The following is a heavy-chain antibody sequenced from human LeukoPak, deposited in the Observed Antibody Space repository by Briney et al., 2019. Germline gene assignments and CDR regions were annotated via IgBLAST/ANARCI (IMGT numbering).Heavy chain of an antibody. CDR1: GFTCSSYA. CDR3: AKDKVGGY. Sequence: RGALRLSCAASGFTCSSYAMSWVRQAPGKGREWVSAISGSGGSTYYADSVKGRFTISRDNTKNTLYLQMNSLGADDTAVYYCAKDKVGGYWGQGTLVTVSS. J-gene: IGHJ4*02. D-gene: IGHD3-16*01. CDR2: ISGSGGST. V-gene: IGHV3-23*01.